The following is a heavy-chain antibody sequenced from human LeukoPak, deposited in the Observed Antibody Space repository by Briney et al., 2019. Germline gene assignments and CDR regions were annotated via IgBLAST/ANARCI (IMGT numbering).Heavy chain of an antibody. CDR1: GGSINSGNYH. J-gene: IGHJ3*02. CDR3: ARDGNPDAFDI. CDR2: LYSSGST. V-gene: IGHV4-61*02. Sequence: SETLSLTCTVSGGSINSGNYHWSWIRQPAGKGLEWIGRLYSSGSTNYNPSLKSRVTMSVDTSKNQFSLKLSSVTAADTAVYYCARDGNPDAFDIWGQGTMVTVSS. D-gene: IGHD4-23*01.